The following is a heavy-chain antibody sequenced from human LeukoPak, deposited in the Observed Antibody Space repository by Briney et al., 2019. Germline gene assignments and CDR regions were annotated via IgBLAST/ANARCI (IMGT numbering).Heavy chain of an antibody. CDR1: GYTFTGYY. Sequence: ASVKVSCKASGYTFTGYYMHWVRQAPGQGLEWMGWINPNSGGTNYAQKFQGRVTMTRDTSISTAYMELSRLRSDDTAVYYCARDQVLRYFDWLLSDGMDVWGQGTTVTVSS. CDR2: INPNSGGT. V-gene: IGHV1-2*02. CDR3: ARDQVLRYFDWLLSDGMDV. J-gene: IGHJ6*02. D-gene: IGHD3-9*01.